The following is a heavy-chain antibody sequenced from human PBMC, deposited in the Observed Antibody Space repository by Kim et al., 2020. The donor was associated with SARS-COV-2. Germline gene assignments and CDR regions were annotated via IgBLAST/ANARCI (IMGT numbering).Heavy chain of an antibody. J-gene: IGHJ4*02. V-gene: IGHV5-51*01. Sequence: YIPPFEGHVTISVDKTINTAYLQLSGLKASDTAIYYCARGLASEFYFDFWGQGTLVTVSS. CDR3: ARGLASEFYFDF.